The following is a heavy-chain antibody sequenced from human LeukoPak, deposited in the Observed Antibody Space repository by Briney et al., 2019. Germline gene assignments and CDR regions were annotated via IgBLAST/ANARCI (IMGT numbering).Heavy chain of an antibody. D-gene: IGHD3-22*01. V-gene: IGHV1-18*01. CDR1: GYTFTSYG. J-gene: IGHJ4*02. CDR3: ARDSPDYYDSSGYYYYFDY. Sequence: ASVKVSCKASGYTFTSYGISWVRQAPGQGLEWMGWISAYNGNTNYAQKLQGRVTMTTDTSTSTAYMELRSLRSDDTAVYYCARDSPDYYDSSGYYYYFDYWGQGTLGTVSS. CDR2: ISAYNGNT.